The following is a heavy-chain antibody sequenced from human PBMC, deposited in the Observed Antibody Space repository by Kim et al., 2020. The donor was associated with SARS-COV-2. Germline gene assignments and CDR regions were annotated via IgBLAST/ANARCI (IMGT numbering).Heavy chain of an antibody. V-gene: IGHV3-30*07. J-gene: IGHJ4*02. Sequence: ADSVEGRFTITTNNSKNTLYQQMNSLRAEDTAVYYCARYCSGCSCYRGGYWGQGTLVTVSS. D-gene: IGHD2-15*01. CDR3: ARYCSGCSCYRGGY.